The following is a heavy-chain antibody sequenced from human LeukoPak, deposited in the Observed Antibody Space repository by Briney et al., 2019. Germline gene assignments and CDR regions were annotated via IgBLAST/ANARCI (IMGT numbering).Heavy chain of an antibody. CDR1: GYTFTSYD. CDR2: MNANSGDT. V-gene: IGHV1-8*01. J-gene: IGHJ4*02. D-gene: IGHD6-19*01. CDR3: ARNLPSSGWFIG. Sequence: GASVKVSCKASGYTFTSYDINWVRQATGQGLEWMGWMNANSGDTGYAQKFQGRVTMTRDTSISTAYMELSSLRSEDTAVYYCARNLPSSGWFIGWGLGTLVTVSS.